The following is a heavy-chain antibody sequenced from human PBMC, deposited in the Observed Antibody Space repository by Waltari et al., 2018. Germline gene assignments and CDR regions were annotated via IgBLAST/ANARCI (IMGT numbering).Heavy chain of an antibody. D-gene: IGHD2-2*03. CDR2: IYHDGTT. J-gene: IGHJ4*02. Sequence: QVHLQESGPGLLKASETLSLTCGVYAYSINSGFYWGWIRQPPGKGLEWVATIYHDGTTYNNPSLKSRATSSMDTSKNHFSLKLQSVTAADTAVYYCTRQVLGYCTSAACRRLESWGQGTLVTVSS. CDR1: AYSINSGFY. CDR3: TRQVLGYCTSAACRRLES. V-gene: IGHV4-38-2*01.